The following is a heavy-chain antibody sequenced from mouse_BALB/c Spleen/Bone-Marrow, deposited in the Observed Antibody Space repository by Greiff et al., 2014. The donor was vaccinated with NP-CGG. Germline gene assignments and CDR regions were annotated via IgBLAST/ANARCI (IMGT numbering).Heavy chain of an antibody. CDR2: INPYNDGT. V-gene: IGHV1-14*01. CDR3: GRRESGTWFAY. CDR1: GYTFTSFV. J-gene: IGHJ3*01. Sequence: VQLKESGPDLVKPGASVKMSCKASGYTFTSFVMHWVKRKPGQGLEWIGYINPYNDGTKYNEKFKDKATLSSDKSSSTAYMELSSLTSEDSAVYYCGRRESGTWFAYWGQGTLVTVSA. D-gene: IGHD4-1*01.